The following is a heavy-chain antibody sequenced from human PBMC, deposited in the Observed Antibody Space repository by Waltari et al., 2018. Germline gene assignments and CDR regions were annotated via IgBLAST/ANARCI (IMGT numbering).Heavy chain of an antibody. CDR2: IYSGGST. D-gene: IGHD1-26*01. V-gene: IGHV3-66*01. CDR3: ARSWGSGDQGGAFDI. J-gene: IGHJ3*02. CDR1: AFTFSSYL. Sequence: EVQLVESGGGLVQPGGSLRLSCAASAFTFSSYLMSCVPQAPGKGLEWVSVIYSGGSTYYADSVKGRFTISRDNSKNTLYLQMNSLRAEDTAVYYCARSWGSGDQGGAFDIWGQGTMVTVSS.